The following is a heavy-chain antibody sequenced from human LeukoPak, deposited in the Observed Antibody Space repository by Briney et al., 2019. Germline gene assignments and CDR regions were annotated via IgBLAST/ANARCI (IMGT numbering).Heavy chain of an antibody. J-gene: IGHJ5*02. CDR1: GAFISLDY. Sequence: SETLSLTCTVSGAFISLDYWTWIRQPAGKGLEWIGRIYSSGSTDYNPSLKSRVTLSVDTSKNQFSLKLSSVTAADTAVYYCARGLRYLSSRFDPWGQGTLVTVSS. D-gene: IGHD3-16*02. CDR3: ARGLRYLSSRFDP. V-gene: IGHV4-4*07. CDR2: IYSSGST.